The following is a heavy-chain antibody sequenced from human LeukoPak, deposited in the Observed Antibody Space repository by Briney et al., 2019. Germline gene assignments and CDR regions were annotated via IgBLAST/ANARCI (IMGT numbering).Heavy chain of an antibody. D-gene: IGHD2-21*01. J-gene: IGHJ6*03. CDR1: GFTFNNYG. CDR2: IRYNGNNQ. CDR3: ARVIESYDYMDV. V-gene: IGHV3-30*02. Sequence: GGSLRLSCAASGFTFNNYGMHWVRQAPGKGLEWVAFIRYNGNNQYYADSVKGRFTISRDNSKNSLSLQMDNLRADDTAIYFCARVIESYDYMDVWGQGTTVIVSS.